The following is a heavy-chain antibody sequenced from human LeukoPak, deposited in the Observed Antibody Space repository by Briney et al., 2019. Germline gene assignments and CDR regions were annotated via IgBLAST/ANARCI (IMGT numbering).Heavy chain of an antibody. V-gene: IGHV3-66*01. Sequence: GGSLRLSCAAAGFTVSGNYMSWVRQAPGKGLEWVSVIYSGGSTYYADSVKGRFTISRDNSKNTLYLQMNSLRAEDTAVYYCARGKGGYYYDSSGYYYISDAFDIWGQGTMVTVSS. CDR1: GFTVSGNY. CDR3: ARGKGGYYYDSSGYYYISDAFDI. CDR2: IYSGGST. J-gene: IGHJ3*02. D-gene: IGHD3-22*01.